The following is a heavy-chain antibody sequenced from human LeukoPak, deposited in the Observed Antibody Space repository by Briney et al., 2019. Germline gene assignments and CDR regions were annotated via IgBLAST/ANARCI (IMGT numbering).Heavy chain of an antibody. CDR1: GYAFANYL. D-gene: IGHD6-19*01. J-gene: IGHJ4*02. Sequence: ASVKVSCKASGYAFANYLVHWARQAPGQGLEWMGRIDPGGGSTDYAQKFRDRVTLTRDKSTNMAYMEVTSLTSEDTAVYYCARKSNSGWYGAFDYWGQGTLVTVSS. V-gene: IGHV1-46*01. CDR2: IDPGGGST. CDR3: ARKSNSGWYGAFDY.